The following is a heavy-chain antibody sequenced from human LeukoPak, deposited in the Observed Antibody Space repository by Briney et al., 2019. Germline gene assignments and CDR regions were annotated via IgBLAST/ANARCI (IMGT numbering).Heavy chain of an antibody. J-gene: IGHJ6*03. CDR1: GGSISSSNW. CDR3: ARVFVVVVAAGEYYYYMDV. Sequence: PSETLSLTCAVSGGSISSSNWWSWVRPPPGKGLEWIGEIYHSGSTNYNPSLKSRVTISVDKSKNQFSLKLSSVTAADTAVYYCARVFVVVVAAGEYYYYMDVWGKGTTVTISS. D-gene: IGHD2-15*01. V-gene: IGHV4-4*02. CDR2: IYHSGST.